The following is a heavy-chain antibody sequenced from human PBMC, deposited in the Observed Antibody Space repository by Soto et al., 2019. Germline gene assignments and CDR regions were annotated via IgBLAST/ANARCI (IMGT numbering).Heavy chain of an antibody. J-gene: IGHJ3*02. D-gene: IGHD6-19*01. Sequence: SETLSLTCTVSGGSISSYYWSWIRQPPGKGLEWIGYIYYSGSTNYNPSLKSRVIISVDMSKNQFSLKLSSVTAADTAVYYCARFYRSGWYDAFDIWGQGTMVTVSS. CDR2: IYYSGST. V-gene: IGHV4-59*08. CDR1: GGSISSYY. CDR3: ARFYRSGWYDAFDI.